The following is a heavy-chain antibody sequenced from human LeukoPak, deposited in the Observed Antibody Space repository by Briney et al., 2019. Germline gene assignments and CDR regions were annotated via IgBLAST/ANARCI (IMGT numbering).Heavy chain of an antibody. D-gene: IGHD3-16*02. Sequence: SETLSLTCAVYGGSFSGYYWSWIRQPPGKGLEWIGEINHSGSTNYNPSLKSRVTISVDTSKNQFSLKLSSVTAADTAVYYCARGHGSYDYIWGSYPPAAYFDYWGQGTLVTVSS. CDR1: GGSFSGYY. CDR2: INHSGST. V-gene: IGHV4-34*01. CDR3: ARGHGSYDYIWGSYPPAAYFDY. J-gene: IGHJ4*02.